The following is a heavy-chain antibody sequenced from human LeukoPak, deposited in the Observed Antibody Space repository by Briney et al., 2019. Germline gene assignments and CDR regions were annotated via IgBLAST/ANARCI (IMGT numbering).Heavy chain of an antibody. Sequence: SETLSLTCTVSGGSISGYYWSWIRQPAGKGLEWIGRIYSFGSTNYNPSLKSRVTMSVDTSKNQFSLRLSSVTAADTAVYYCARVSDYCSSTSCYDNYYYYYMDVWGKGTTVTVSS. D-gene: IGHD2-2*01. V-gene: IGHV4-4*07. CDR3: ARVSDYCSSTSCYDNYYYYYMDV. J-gene: IGHJ6*03. CDR2: IYSFGST. CDR1: GGSISGYY.